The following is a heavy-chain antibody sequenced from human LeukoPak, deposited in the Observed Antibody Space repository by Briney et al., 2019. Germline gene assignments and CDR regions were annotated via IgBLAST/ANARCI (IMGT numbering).Heavy chain of an antibody. V-gene: IGHV4-39*07. Sequence: SETLSLTCTVSGGSISSSSYYWGWIRQPPGKGLEWIGSIYYSGSIYYNPSLKSRVTISVDTSKNQFSLKLSSVTAADTAVYYCAGAAEILDLDYWGQGTLVTVSS. D-gene: IGHD1-1*01. CDR1: GGSISSSSYY. CDR2: IYYSGSI. J-gene: IGHJ4*02. CDR3: AGAAEILDLDY.